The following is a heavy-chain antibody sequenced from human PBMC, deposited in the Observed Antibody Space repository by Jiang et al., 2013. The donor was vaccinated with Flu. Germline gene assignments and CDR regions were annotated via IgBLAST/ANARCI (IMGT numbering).Heavy chain of an antibody. Sequence: SGYTFTSYGISWVRQAPGQGLEWMGWISAYNGNTNYAQKLQGRVTMTTDTSTSTAYMELRSLRSDDTAVYYCARAGGSSWYEGDSSWGQGTLVTVSS. CDR3: ARAGGSSWYEGDSS. J-gene: IGHJ4*02. CDR1: GYTFTSYG. D-gene: IGHD6-13*01. CDR2: ISAYNGNT. V-gene: IGHV1-18*01.